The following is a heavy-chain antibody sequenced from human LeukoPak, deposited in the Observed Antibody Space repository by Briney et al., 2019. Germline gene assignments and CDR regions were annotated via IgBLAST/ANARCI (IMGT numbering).Heavy chain of an antibody. J-gene: IGHJ3*02. CDR3: ANSEYDAFDI. CDR1: VGTFSTST. V-gene: IGHV1-69*02. D-gene: IGHD6-13*01. CDR2: IITILGIA. Sequence: SPVRVSCKASVGTFSTSTISRVRQAPGHGLEWMGRIITILGIANYAQKFQGRVTITADKSTSTAYMELSSLRSEDTAVYYCANSEYDAFDIWGQGTMVTVSS.